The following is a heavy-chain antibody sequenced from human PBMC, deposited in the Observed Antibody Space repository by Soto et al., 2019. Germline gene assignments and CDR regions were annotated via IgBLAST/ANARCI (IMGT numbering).Heavy chain of an antibody. CDR3: ARAGAPSSGWFWSGVHPDKYYFDY. J-gene: IGHJ4*02. D-gene: IGHD6-19*01. CDR2: ISYDGSNK. Sequence: PGGSLRLSCAASGFTFSSYAMHWVRQAPGKGLEWVAVISYDGSNKYYADSVKGRFTISRDNSKNTLYLQMNSLRAEDTAVYYCARAGAPSSGWFWSGVHPDKYYFDYWGQGTLVTVSS. V-gene: IGHV3-30-3*01. CDR1: GFTFSSYA.